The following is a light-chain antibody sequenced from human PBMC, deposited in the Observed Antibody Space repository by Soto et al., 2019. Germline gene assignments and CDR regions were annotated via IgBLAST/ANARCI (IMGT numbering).Light chain of an antibody. V-gene: IGLV2-14*01. Sequence: QSVLTQPASVSGSPGQSITISCTGTSSDVGGYNYVSWYQQHPGKAPKLMIYEVSNRPSGVSNRFSGSKSGNTASLTISGLQAEDEADYYCSSYTISSTRVFGGGTQLTVL. J-gene: IGLJ3*02. CDR2: EVS. CDR1: SSDVGGYNY. CDR3: SSYTISSTRV.